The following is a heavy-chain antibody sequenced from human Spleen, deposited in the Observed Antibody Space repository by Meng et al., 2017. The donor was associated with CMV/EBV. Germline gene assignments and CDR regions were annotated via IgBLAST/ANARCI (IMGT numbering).Heavy chain of an antibody. D-gene: IGHD3-3*01. CDR2: IYYSGST. V-gene: IGHV4-59*01. J-gene: IGHJ6*02. CDR1: GGSISSYY. CDR3: ARVNDFWSGSRIYYYYGMDV. Sequence: SETLSLTCTVSGGSISSYYWSWIRQPPGKGLEWIGYIYYSGSTNYNPSLKSRVTISVDTSKNQFSLKLSSVTAAGTAVYYCARVNDFWSGSRIYYYYGMDVWGQGTTVTVSS.